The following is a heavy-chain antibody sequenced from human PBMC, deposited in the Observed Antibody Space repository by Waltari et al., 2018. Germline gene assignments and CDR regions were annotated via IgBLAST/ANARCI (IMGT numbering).Heavy chain of an antibody. CDR3: ARDLRYFDSGSGYYYYYMDV. CDR2: IYYSGST. D-gene: IGHD3-9*01. V-gene: IGHV4-59*01. Sequence: QVQLQESGPGLVKPSETLSLTCPVSGGSISSYYWSWIRQPPGKGLEWIGYIYYSGSTNYNPSLKSRVTISVDTSKNQFSLKLSSVTAADTAVYYCARDLRYFDSGSGYYYYYMDVWGKGTTVTVSS. J-gene: IGHJ6*03. CDR1: GGSISSYY.